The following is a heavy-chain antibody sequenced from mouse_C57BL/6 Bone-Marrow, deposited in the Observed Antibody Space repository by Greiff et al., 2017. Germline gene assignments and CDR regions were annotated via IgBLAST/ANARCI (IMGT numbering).Heavy chain of an antibody. CDR2: IRNKANNHAT. CDR1: GFTFSDDW. J-gene: IGHJ1*03. CDR3: TRGGNWYFDV. V-gene: IGHV6-6*01. Sequence: EVKLMESGGGLVQPGGSMKLSCAASGFTFSDDWMDWVRQSPEKGLEWVAEIRNKANNHATYYDASVKGRFTISRDDSKSSVYLQINSLRAEDTGSYDCTRGGNWYFDVWGTGTTVTVSS.